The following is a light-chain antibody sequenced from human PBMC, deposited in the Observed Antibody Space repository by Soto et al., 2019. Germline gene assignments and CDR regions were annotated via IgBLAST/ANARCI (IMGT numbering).Light chain of an antibody. Sequence: EIVMTQSPATLSVSPGERATLSCRASQSVDFNLAWYQQKPGQAPRLLIYGASNRATGIPARFSGSGSGTEFTLTISSLQSEDFAVYYCQQYNNWLTFGGGTKVDIK. CDR2: GAS. CDR1: QSVDFN. V-gene: IGKV3-15*01. J-gene: IGKJ4*01. CDR3: QQYNNWLT.